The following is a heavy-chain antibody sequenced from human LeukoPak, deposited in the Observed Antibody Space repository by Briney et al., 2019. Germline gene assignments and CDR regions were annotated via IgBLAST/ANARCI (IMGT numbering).Heavy chain of an antibody. D-gene: IGHD3-10*01. CDR3: ARAQWFGELLSTYMDV. J-gene: IGHJ6*03. Sequence: GGSLRLSCAASGFTFSSYSMNWVRQAPRKGLEWVSSISSSSSYIYYADSVKGRFTISRDNAKNSLYLQMNSLRAEDTAVYYCARAQWFGELLSTYMDVWGKGTTVTVSS. CDR2: ISSSSSYI. V-gene: IGHV3-21*01. CDR1: GFTFSSYS.